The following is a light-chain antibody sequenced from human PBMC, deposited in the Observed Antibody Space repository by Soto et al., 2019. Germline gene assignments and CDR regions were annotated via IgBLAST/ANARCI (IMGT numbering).Light chain of an antibody. V-gene: IGKV3-20*01. Sequence: EIVLTQSPGTLSLSQGERATLSCRASQGIISRYLAWYQQKPGQAPRLLIYGASSRATAIPDRFSGGGSGTDFTLTISRLEPEDCAVYYCQQDGTSPLTFGGGTKVEIK. CDR3: QQDGTSPLT. CDR1: QGIISRY. CDR2: GAS. J-gene: IGKJ4*01.